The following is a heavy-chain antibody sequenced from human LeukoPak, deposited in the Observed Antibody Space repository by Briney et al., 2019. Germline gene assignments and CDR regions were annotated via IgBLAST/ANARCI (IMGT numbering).Heavy chain of an antibody. CDR3: ARVSGGTHFDY. J-gene: IGHJ4*02. CDR1: GGSLSSGDYY. CDR2: IYYSGST. Sequence: PSETLSLTCTVSGGSLSSGDYYWSWISQPPGKGLEWIGYIYYSGSTYYNPSLKSRVTISVDTSKNQFSLKLSSVTAADTAVYYCARVSGGTHFDYWGQGTLVTVSS. V-gene: IGHV4-30-4*08. D-gene: IGHD3-16*01.